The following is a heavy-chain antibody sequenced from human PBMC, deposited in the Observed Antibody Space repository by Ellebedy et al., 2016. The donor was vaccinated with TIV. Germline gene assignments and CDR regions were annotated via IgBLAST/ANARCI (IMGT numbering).Heavy chain of an antibody. D-gene: IGHD7-27*01. V-gene: IGHV6-1*01. CDR2: TYYRSKWFN. Sequence: SQTLSLTCAISGDSVSSNSVAWHWIRQSPSRGLEWLGRTYYRSKWFNDYAVSVKSRITINPDTSKNQFSLQLNSVTPEDTAVYFCTRGADWGSMGYWGQGTLVTVSS. CDR1: GDSVSSNSVA. CDR3: TRGADWGSMGY. J-gene: IGHJ4*02.